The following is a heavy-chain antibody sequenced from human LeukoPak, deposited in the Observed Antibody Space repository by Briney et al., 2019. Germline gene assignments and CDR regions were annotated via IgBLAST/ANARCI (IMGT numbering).Heavy chain of an antibody. D-gene: IGHD4/OR15-4a*01. Sequence: SETLSLTCTVSGGSISNYYWSWIRQSPGKGLEWIGYIYYTGNTNYNPSLESRVIISVDTSKNQFSLKLSSVTAADTAVYYCARRSLRRAFDIWGQGTMVTVSS. CDR2: IYYTGNT. J-gene: IGHJ3*02. V-gene: IGHV4-59*08. CDR3: ARRSLRRAFDI. CDR1: GGSISNYY.